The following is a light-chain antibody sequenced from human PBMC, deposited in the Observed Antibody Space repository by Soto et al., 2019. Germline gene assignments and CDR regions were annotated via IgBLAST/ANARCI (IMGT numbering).Light chain of an antibody. V-gene: IGKV3D-20*02. J-gene: IGKJ5*01. CDR1: QVIGSRY. CDR2: GAS. Sequence: EIVMTQSPGTLSLSPGERATISCRASQVIGSRYLAWYHQKSGQAPRLLIYGASSRATGIPDRFSGSGSGTDFTLTISSLEPEDSAVYYGQQRHMWPITFGQGTRLEIK. CDR3: QQRHMWPIT.